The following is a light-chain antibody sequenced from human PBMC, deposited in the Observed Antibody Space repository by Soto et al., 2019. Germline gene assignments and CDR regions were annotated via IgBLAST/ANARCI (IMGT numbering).Light chain of an antibody. Sequence: QSVLTQPPSVSEAPRQRVTISCSGSSSNIGNNAVNWYQQLPGKTPKLLIYYDDLLPSGVSDRFSGCKSGTSASLAISGLQSVDEADYSCAAWDDSLNGYVFGTGTKVTVL. CDR3: AAWDDSLNGYV. V-gene: IGLV1-36*01. J-gene: IGLJ1*01. CDR2: YDD. CDR1: SSNIGNNA.